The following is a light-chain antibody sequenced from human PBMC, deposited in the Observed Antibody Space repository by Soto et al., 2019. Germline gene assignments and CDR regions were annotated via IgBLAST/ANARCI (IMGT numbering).Light chain of an antibody. J-gene: IGKJ5*01. CDR3: QQHGQWPIT. Sequence: EILMTQSPATLSVSPGERATLSCRASQSVSSNLAWYQQKPGQAPRLLIYAVSTRATDIPARFSGSGSGTEFTLTISSLQSEDFATYYCQQHGQWPITFGQGTRLEIK. CDR1: QSVSSN. V-gene: IGKV3-15*01. CDR2: AVS.